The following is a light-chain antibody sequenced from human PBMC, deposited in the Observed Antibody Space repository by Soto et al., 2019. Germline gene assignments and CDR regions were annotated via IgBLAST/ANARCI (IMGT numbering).Light chain of an antibody. J-gene: IGKJ1*01. CDR1: QNILYTSNNKNY. V-gene: IGKV4-1*01. Sequence: DILMTQSPDSLAVSLGERATINCESSQNILYTSNNKNYLAWYQQRPGQPPKLLVYWASTRESGVPDRFSGSGSGTDYSLTISSLQAEDVAVYYCQKYYSVPPTFGQGTKVDIK. CDR3: QKYYSVPPT. CDR2: WAS.